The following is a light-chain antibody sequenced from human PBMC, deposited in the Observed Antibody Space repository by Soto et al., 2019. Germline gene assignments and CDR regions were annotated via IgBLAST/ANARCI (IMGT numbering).Light chain of an antibody. CDR1: SSDVGGYNY. J-gene: IGLJ2*01. CDR3: SSYTSRSFVV. CDR2: EVS. V-gene: IGLV2-14*01. Sequence: QSALTQPASVSGSPGQSITISCTGTSSDVGGYNYVSWYQQHPGKAPKLMIYEVSNRPSGVSNRFSGSKSGNTASLTISGLQDEEEADYYCSSYTSRSFVVFGGGTKVTV.